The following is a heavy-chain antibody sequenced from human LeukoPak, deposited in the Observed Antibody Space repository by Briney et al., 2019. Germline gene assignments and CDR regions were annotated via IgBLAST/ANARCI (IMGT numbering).Heavy chain of an antibody. CDR1: GYSISSGYY. CDR3: ARDLLSRYTNFDY. J-gene: IGHJ4*02. CDR2: IYHSGTT. Sequence: NASETLSLTCTVSGYSISSGYYWGWIRQPPGKGLEWIGSIYHSGTTYYNPSLKSRVTISVDTSKNQFSLNLSSVTAADTAVYYCARDLLSRYTNFDYWGQGTLVTVSS. V-gene: IGHV4-38-2*02. D-gene: IGHD2/OR15-2a*01.